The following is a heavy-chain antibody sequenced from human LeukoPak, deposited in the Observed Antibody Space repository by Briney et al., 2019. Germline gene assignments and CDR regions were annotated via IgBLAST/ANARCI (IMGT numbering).Heavy chain of an antibody. CDR3: TRDYGDYKGDY. CDR1: GFTFGDYA. Sequence: GGSLRLSCTGSGFTFGDYAVIWVRQAPGRGLEWVGFIRSKAYGGTTEYAASVKGRFTISRDDSKSIAYLQMDSLKTEDTAVYYCTRDYGDYKGDYWGQGTLGTVSS. D-gene: IGHD4-17*01. J-gene: IGHJ4*02. V-gene: IGHV3-49*04. CDR2: IRSKAYGGTT.